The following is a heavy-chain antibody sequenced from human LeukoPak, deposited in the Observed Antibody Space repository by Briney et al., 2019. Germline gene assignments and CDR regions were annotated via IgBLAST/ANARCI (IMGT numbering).Heavy chain of an antibody. J-gene: IGHJ6*02. CDR1: GGTFSSYA. CDR3: AREPVVVPVAFKVDGMDV. CDR2: IIPIFGTA. V-gene: IGHV1-69*05. D-gene: IGHD2-2*01. Sequence: ASVKVSCKASGGTFSSYAISWVREAPGQGLEWMGGIIPIFGTANYAQKFQGRVTMTRDTSTSTVYMELSSLRSEDTAAYYCAREPVVVPVAFKVDGMDVWGQGTTVTVSS.